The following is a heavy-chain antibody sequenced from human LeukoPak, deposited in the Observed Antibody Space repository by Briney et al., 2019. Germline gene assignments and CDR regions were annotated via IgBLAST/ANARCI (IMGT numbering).Heavy chain of an antibody. V-gene: IGHV4-4*07. D-gene: IGHD2-15*01. Sequence: SETLSLTCTVSGDSTNRYLWTWIRQPAGRGLEWIGRIYDSGTTNYKPSLKSRVSMSVETPKNQFSLRLSSVTAADTAVYYCARQSDSGGYFEYWGQGIRVTVSS. CDR3: ARQSDSGGYFEY. CDR1: GDSTNRYL. J-gene: IGHJ4*01. CDR2: IYDSGTT.